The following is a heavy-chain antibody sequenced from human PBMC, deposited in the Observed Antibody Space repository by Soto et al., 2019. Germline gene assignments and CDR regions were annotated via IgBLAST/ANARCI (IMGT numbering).Heavy chain of an antibody. CDR3: ARWDKRGAPFEY. V-gene: IGHV1-2*02. J-gene: IGHJ4*02. CDR2: INPNSGGT. Sequence: ASVKVSCKASGYTFTGYYMHWVRQAPGQGLEWMGWINPNSGGTNYAKKFQGRVTMTRDTSISTAYKELSRLRSDDTAVYYCARWDKRGAPFEYWGQGTLVTVSS. CDR1: GYTFTGYY. D-gene: IGHD3-10*01.